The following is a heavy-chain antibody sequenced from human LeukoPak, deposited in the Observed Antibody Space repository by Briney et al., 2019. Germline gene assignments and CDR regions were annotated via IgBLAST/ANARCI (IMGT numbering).Heavy chain of an antibody. CDR1: GDSITSSHW. D-gene: IGHD1-26*01. Sequence: PSGTLSLTCAVSGDSITSSHWWNWVRQPPGKGLEWIGYIYYSGSTNYNPSLKSRVTISVDTSKNQFSLKLTSVTAADTAVYYCARGEQWELLPTRWGQGTLVTVSS. CDR2: IYYSGST. CDR3: ARGEQWELLPTR. V-gene: IGHV4-4*02. J-gene: IGHJ4*02.